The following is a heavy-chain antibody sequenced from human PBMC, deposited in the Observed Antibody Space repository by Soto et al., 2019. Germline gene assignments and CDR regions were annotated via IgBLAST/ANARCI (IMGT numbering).Heavy chain of an antibody. Sequence: QVQLVQSGAEVKKPGASVKVSCKASGYTFTSYGISWVRQAPGQGLEWMGWISAYNGNTNYAQKHQGRVTMTTDTSTSTAYMELRSLRSDDTAVYYCARDLFRITIFGVVISPDDLAFDPWGQGTLVTVSS. D-gene: IGHD3-3*01. V-gene: IGHV1-18*01. CDR1: GYTFTSYG. J-gene: IGHJ5*02. CDR2: ISAYNGNT. CDR3: ARDLFRITIFGVVISPDDLAFDP.